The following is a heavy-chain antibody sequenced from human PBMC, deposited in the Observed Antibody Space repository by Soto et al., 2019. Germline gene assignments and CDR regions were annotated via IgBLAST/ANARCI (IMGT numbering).Heavy chain of an antibody. CDR2: FDPEDGEA. D-gene: IGHD3-22*01. Sequence: ASVKVSCKVSGYTLTELSMHWVRQAPGKGLEWMGGFDPEDGEAIYAQKFQGRVTMTEDTSTVTAYMELSSPRSEDTAVYYCATTESYYGSRGYYYPYWGQGTLVTVSS. CDR1: GYTLTELS. J-gene: IGHJ4*02. V-gene: IGHV1-24*01. CDR3: ATTESYYGSRGYYYPY.